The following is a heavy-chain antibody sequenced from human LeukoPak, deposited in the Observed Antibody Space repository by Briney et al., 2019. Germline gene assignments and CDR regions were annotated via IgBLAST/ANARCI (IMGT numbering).Heavy chain of an antibody. J-gene: IGHJ4*02. D-gene: IGHD2-2*02. CDR1: GFTFSNYG. Sequence: PGGSLRLSSAASGFTFSNYGMHWVRQAPGKGLEWLSFIRYDGSNEYYADSVKGRFTISRDNSKNTLYLQMNSLRADDTAVYYCARGRRYCSSTSCYTGSIAARRMGYDYWGQGTLVTVSS. CDR2: IRYDGSNE. V-gene: IGHV3-30*02. CDR3: ARGRRYCSSTSCYTGSIAARRMGYDY.